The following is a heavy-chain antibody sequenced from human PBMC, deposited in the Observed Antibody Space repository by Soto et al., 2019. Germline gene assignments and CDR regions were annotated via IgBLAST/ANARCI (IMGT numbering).Heavy chain of an antibody. D-gene: IGHD6-19*01. CDR2: IYHSGST. CDR1: GGSISSGGYS. V-gene: IGHV4-30-2*01. CDR3: DRSSGWYGEFDY. Sequence: QLQLQESGSGLVKPSQTLSLTCAVSGGSISSGGYSWSWIRQPPGKGLELIGYIYHSGSTYYNPSLKSRVTISVDRSKNQFSLKLSSVTAADTAVYYCDRSSGWYGEFDYWGQGTLVTVSS. J-gene: IGHJ4*02.